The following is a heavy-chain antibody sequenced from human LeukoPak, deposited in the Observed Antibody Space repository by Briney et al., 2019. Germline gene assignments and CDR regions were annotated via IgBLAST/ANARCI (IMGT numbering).Heavy chain of an antibody. J-gene: IGHJ6*03. CDR1: GGSISSSSYY. CDR3: ASFYCSGGSCYQYYSYYYMDV. D-gene: IGHD2-15*01. Sequence: PSETLSLTCTVSGGSISSSSYYWGWIRQPPGQGLEWIGSIYYSGSTYSNPSLQRRVTISVDTSKTQFSLKLNSVTAADTAVYYCASFYCSGGSCYQYYSYYYMDVWGKGSTVTISS. CDR2: IYYSGST. V-gene: IGHV4-39*01.